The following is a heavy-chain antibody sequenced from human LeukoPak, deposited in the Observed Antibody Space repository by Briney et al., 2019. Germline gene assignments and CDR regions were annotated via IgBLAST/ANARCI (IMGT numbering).Heavy chain of an antibody. CDR1: GGSISSSSYY. CDR3: ARHEIGLAAPAAHYYYYYYMDV. V-gene: IGHV4-39*01. J-gene: IGHJ6*03. Sequence: SETLSLTCTVSGGSISSSSYYWGWIRQPPGKGLEWIGNVYYSGSTYYNPSLKSRVTISVDTSKNLFSLKLSSVTAAETAVYYCARHEIGLAAPAAHYYYYYYMDVWGKGTTVTVSS. CDR2: VYYSGST. D-gene: IGHD6-13*01.